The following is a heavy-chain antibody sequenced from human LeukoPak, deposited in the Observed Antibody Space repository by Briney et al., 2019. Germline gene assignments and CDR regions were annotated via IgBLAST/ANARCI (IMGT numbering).Heavy chain of an antibody. D-gene: IGHD6-19*01. Sequence: ASVKVSCKTSGYTFIGYYIHWVRQAPGQGLEWMGRINPNSGDTNYVQKFQGRVTVTRDTSISTAYMELSSLRSDDTAVYYCAREGGAVAGTVADYWGQGTLVTVSS. J-gene: IGHJ4*02. CDR2: INPNSGDT. CDR1: GYTFIGYY. CDR3: AREGGAVAGTVADY. V-gene: IGHV1-2*06.